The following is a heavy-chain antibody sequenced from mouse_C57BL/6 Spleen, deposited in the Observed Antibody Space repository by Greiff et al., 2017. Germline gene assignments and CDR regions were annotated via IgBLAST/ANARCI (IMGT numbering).Heavy chain of an antibody. V-gene: IGHV5-4*03. CDR1: GFTFSSYA. J-gene: IGHJ4*01. Sequence: EVKLMESGGGLVKPGGSLKLSCAASGFTFSSYAMSWVRQTPEKRLEWVATISDGGSYTYYPDNVKGRFTISRDNAKNNRYLQMSHLKSEDTAMYYCARAIPLPMDDWGQGTSVTVSS. CDR2: ISDGGSYT. CDR3: ARAIPLPMDD.